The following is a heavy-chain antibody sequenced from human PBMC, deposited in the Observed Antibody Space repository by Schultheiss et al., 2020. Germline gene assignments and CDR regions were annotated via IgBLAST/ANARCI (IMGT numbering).Heavy chain of an antibody. Sequence: GGSLRLSCAASGFTFSSYAMSWVRQAPGKGLVWVSRINSDGSSTSYADSVKGRFTISRDNSKNTLYLQMNSLRAEDTAVYYCASRGGSSGYALDYWGQGTLVTVSS. CDR2: INSDGSST. J-gene: IGHJ4*02. CDR1: GFTFSSYA. V-gene: IGHV3-74*01. D-gene: IGHD3-22*01. CDR3: ASRGGSSGYALDY.